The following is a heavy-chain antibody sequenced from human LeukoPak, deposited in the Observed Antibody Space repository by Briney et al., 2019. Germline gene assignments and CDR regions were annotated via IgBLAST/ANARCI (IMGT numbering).Heavy chain of an antibody. V-gene: IGHV4-39*01. CDR2: IYFSGST. D-gene: IGHD4-23*01. Sequence: PSETLSLTCTVSGASISSSSYYWGWIRQPPGKGLEWIGSIYFSGSTYHSPSLKSRVTISVDTLKNQFSLKVTSVTAADTAVYYCARHPNSGGNPFDYWGQGTLVSVSS. J-gene: IGHJ4*02. CDR1: GASISSSSYY. CDR3: ARHPNSGGNPFDY.